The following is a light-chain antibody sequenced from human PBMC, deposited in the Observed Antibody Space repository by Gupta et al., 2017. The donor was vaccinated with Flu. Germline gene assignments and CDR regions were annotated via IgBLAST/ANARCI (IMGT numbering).Light chain of an antibody. CDR3: QQFNYLVT. J-gene: IGKJ5*01. CDR2: GAS. CDR1: QSVSSN. V-gene: IGKV3-15*01. Sequence: EIVMTQSSATLSLAPGERATLSCRASQSVSSNLDWYQQKPGQAPRLLIYGASTRATGIPARFSGSGSGTEFTLTISSLQSEDFGVYYCQQFNYLVTFGQGTRLEIK.